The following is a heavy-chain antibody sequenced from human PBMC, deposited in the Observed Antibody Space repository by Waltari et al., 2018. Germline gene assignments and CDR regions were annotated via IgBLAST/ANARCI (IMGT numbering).Heavy chain of an antibody. V-gene: IGHV4-38-2*01. CDR1: GYSISSGYY. CDR2: IYHSGST. Sequence: GPGLVKPSETLSLTCAVSGYSISSGYYWGWIRQPPGKGLEWIGSIYHSGSTYYNPSLKSRVTISVDTSKNQFSLKLSSVTAADTAVYYCARGYSSSWYVDPWGQGTLVTVSS. J-gene: IGHJ5*02. D-gene: IGHD6-13*01. CDR3: ARGYSSSWYVDP.